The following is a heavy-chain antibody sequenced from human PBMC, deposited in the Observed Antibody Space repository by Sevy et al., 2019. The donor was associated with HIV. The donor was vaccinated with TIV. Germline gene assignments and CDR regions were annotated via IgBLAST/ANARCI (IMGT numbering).Heavy chain of an antibody. D-gene: IGHD3-10*01. V-gene: IGHV1-18*01. Sequence: ASVKVSCKASGYTFTSYGISWVRQAPGQGLEWMGWISAYNGNTNYAQKLQGRVTMTTDTSTGTAYMELRSLRSDDTAVYYCARDQGELLWFGELSQVDAFDIWGQGTMVTVSS. CDR2: ISAYNGNT. CDR1: GYTFTSYG. CDR3: ARDQGELLWFGELSQVDAFDI. J-gene: IGHJ3*02.